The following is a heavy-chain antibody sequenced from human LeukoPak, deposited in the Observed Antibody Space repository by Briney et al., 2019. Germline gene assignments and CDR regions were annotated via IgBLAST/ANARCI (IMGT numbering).Heavy chain of an antibody. D-gene: IGHD3/OR15-3a*01. CDR2: INHSGST. V-gene: IGHV4-34*01. Sequence: AETLSLTCALYGGSFSGYYWSWIRQPPGKGLEWIGEINHSGSTNYHPSLKRRVTISVDTSKNQFSLKLSSVTAADTAVYYCARETLDPTFDYWGQGTLVTVSS. J-gene: IGHJ4*02. CDR1: GGSFSGYY. CDR3: ARETLDPTFDY.